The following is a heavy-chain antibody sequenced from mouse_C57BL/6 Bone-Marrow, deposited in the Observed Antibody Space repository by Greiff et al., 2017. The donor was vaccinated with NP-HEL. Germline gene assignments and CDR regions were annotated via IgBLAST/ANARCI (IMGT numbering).Heavy chain of an antibody. Sequence: LVESGAELARPGASVKQSCKASGYTFTSYGISWVKQRTGQGLEWIGEIYPRSGNTYYNEKFKGKATLTADKSSSTAYMELRSLTSEDSAVYFCARRRLYYGSSYGYWGQGTTLTVSA. CDR3: ARRRLYYGSSYGY. CDR1: GYTFTSYG. J-gene: IGHJ2*01. CDR2: IYPRSGNT. V-gene: IGHV1-81*01. D-gene: IGHD1-1*01.